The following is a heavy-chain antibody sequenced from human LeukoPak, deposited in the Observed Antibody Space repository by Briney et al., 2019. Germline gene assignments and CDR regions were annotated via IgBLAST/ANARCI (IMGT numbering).Heavy chain of an antibody. V-gene: IGHV4-4*02. J-gene: IGHJ4*02. CDR2: VSLSGLT. CDR3: SRENGAFSPFGY. D-gene: IGHD2-8*01. CDR1: GGSITSTNW. Sequence: SETLSLTCGVSGGSITSTNWWSWVRPPPGQGLEWIGEVSLSGLTNYNPSLSSRVIMALDTSKNHLSLNPTSVTAADTAVYYCSRENGAFSPFGYWGQGTLVTVPA.